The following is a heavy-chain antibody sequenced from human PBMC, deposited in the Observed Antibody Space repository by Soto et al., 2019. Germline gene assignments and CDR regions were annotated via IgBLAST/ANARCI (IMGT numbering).Heavy chain of an antibody. CDR2: IIPLFGTA. V-gene: IGHV1-69*01. CDR3: ATGVELATIDY. Sequence: VQLVQSGAEVKKPGSSVRISCKASGGIFTSSVINWVRQAPGQGLEWMGGIIPLFGTANYAQRFQGRVTITADESTSTAYIELSSLRSEDTALYYCATGVELATIDYWGQGTLVTVSS. CDR1: GGIFTSSV. J-gene: IGHJ4*02. D-gene: IGHD5-12*01.